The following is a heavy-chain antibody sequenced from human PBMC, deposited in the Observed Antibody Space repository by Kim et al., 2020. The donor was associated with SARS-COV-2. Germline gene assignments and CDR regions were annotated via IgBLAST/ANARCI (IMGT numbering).Heavy chain of an antibody. Sequence: GGSLRLSCAASGFTFSSYTMNWVRQAPGKGLEWVSSISSSSRYIYYADSVKGRFTISRDNAKNSLYLQMNSLRAEDTAVHYCARLERQDVYYYYYYGMDVWGQGTTVTVSS. D-gene: IGHD1-1*01. CDR2: ISSSSRYI. CDR3: ARLERQDVYYYYYYGMDV. J-gene: IGHJ6*02. CDR1: GFTFSSYT. V-gene: IGHV3-21*01.